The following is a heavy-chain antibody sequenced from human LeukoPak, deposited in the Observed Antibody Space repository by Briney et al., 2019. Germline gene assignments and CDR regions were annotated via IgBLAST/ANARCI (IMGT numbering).Heavy chain of an antibody. CDR3: AKVAVVVVVPAAIRWFDP. CDR1: GFPFSSYA. CDR2: ISGSGGST. D-gene: IGHD2-2*02. V-gene: IGHV3-23*01. J-gene: IGHJ5*02. Sequence: GSLRLSCAASGFPFSSYAMSWVRPAPGKGLEWVSAISGSGGSTYYADSVKGRFTISRDNSKNTLYLQMNSLRAEDTAVYYCAKVAVVVVVPAAIRWFDPWGQGTPVTVSS.